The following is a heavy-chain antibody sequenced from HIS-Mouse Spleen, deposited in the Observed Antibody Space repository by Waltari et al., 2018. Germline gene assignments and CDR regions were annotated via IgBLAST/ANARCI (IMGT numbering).Heavy chain of an antibody. CDR2: ISIGSSYI. CDR3: ARGRYCSGGSLYFDY. Sequence: EVQLVESGGGLVKPGGSLRLSCAASGFTFSSYSMNWVRQAPGKGLEWVSSISIGSSYIDYADSVKGRFTISRDNAKNSLYLQMNSLRAEDTAVYYCARGRYCSGGSLYFDYWGQGTLVTVSS. CDR1: GFTFSSYS. D-gene: IGHD2-15*01. J-gene: IGHJ4*02. V-gene: IGHV3-21*01.